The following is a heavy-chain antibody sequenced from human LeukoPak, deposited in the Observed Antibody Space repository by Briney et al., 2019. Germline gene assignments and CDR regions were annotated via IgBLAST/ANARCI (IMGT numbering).Heavy chain of an antibody. CDR1: GYTFTSYG. J-gene: IGHJ4*02. D-gene: IGHD3-3*01. CDR2: ISAYNGNT. V-gene: IGHV1-18*01. CDR3: AGEAFYDFWSGYPERGYFDY. Sequence: ASVKVSCKASGYTFTSYGISWVRQAPGQGLEWMGWISAYNGNTNYAQKLQGRVTMTTDTSTSTAYMELRSLRSDDTAVYYCAGEAFYDFWSGYPERGYFDYWGQGTLVTVSS.